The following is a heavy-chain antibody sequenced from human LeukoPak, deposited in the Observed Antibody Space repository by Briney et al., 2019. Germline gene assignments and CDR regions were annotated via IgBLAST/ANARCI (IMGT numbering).Heavy chain of an antibody. V-gene: IGHV3-23*01. D-gene: IGHD3-9*01. Sequence: GGSLRLSCAASGFTFSSYAMSWVRQAPGKGLEWVSTVSGSGGSTYYADSVKGRFTISRDYSKNTLYLQMNSLRAEDTAVYYCARLHDILTGYYPYYFDYWGQGTLVTVSS. CDR3: ARLHDILTGYYPYYFDY. J-gene: IGHJ4*02. CDR1: GFTFSSYA. CDR2: VSGSGGST.